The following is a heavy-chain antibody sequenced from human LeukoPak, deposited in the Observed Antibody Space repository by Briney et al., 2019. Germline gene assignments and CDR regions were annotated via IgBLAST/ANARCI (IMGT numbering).Heavy chain of an antibody. J-gene: IGHJ4*02. V-gene: IGHV3-7*01. D-gene: IGHD3-22*01. Sequence: GGSLRLSCAASGFTFSSYWMNWVRQAPGKGLEWVANINQDGSEKFYVDSVTGRFTISRDNTKNSLYLQMNSLRAEDTAVYYCTKVRDYDGYFDYWGQGTLVTVSS. CDR2: INQDGSEK. CDR1: GFTFSSYW. CDR3: TKVRDYDGYFDY.